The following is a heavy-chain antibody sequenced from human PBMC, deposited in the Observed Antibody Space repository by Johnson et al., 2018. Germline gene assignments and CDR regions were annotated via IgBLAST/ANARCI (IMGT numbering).Heavy chain of an antibody. J-gene: IGHJ6*02. CDR2: ISSSGSTI. V-gene: IGHV3-11*01. D-gene: IGHD3-10*01. Sequence: QVQLVQSGGGLVKPGGSLRLSCAASGFTFSDYYMSWIRQAPGKGLEWVSYISSSGSTIYYADSVKGRFPISRDNAKNSLYLQMNSLRAEDTAVYYCARAVKDYYGSSSYYYYGMDVWGQGTTVTVSS. CDR1: GFTFSDYY. CDR3: ARAVKDYYGSSSYYYYGMDV.